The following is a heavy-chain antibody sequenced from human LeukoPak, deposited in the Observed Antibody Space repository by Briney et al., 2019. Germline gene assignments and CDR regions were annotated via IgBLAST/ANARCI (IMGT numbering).Heavy chain of an antibody. D-gene: IGHD3-16*02. V-gene: IGHV3-53*01. J-gene: IGHJ4*02. CDR2: IYSGGST. CDR3: ARAYRDGFDY. Sequence: GGSLRLSCAASGFTVSSNYMSWVRQAPGKGLEWVSVIYSGGSTYYADSAKGRFTISRNNSKNTLYLQMNSLRAEDTAVYYCARAYRDGFDYWGQGTLVTVSS. CDR1: GFTVSSNY.